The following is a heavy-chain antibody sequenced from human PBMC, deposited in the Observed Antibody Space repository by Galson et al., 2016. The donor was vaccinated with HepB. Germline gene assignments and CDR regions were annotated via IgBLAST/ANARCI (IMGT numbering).Heavy chain of an antibody. CDR3: SRQFNYYYSGMDV. V-gene: IGHV3-66*04. Sequence: SLRLSCAVSGFTVSSSYMNWVRQAPGKGLEWVSVIYSGGNIYYADSVKGRFTISRDTATNTLYLQMNSLRVEDSAVYYCSRQFNYYYSGMDVWGQGTTVTVSS. CDR2: IYSGGNI. J-gene: IGHJ6*02. CDR1: GFTVSSSY.